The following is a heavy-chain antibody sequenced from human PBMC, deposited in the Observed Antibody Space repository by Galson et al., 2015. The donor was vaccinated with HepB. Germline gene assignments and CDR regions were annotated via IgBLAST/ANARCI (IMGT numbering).Heavy chain of an antibody. V-gene: IGHV3-9*01. CDR3: AKDTLAAAGRGGNWFDP. CDR1: GFTFDDYA. Sequence: SLRLSCAASGFTFDDYAMHWVRQAPGKGLEWVSGISWNSGSIGYADSVKGRFTISRDNAKNSLYLQMNSLRAEDTALYYCAKDTLAAAGRGGNWFDPWGQGTLVTVSS. CDR2: ISWNSGSI. D-gene: IGHD6-13*01. J-gene: IGHJ5*02.